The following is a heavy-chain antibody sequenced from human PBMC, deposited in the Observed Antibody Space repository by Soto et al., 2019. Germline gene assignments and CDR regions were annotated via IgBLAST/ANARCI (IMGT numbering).Heavy chain of an antibody. D-gene: IGHD3-16*01. CDR1: GFTFSNYA. CDR2: IGGSGDWT. V-gene: IGHV3-23*01. J-gene: IGHJ5*02. CDR3: ARLPFPWGWFDP. Sequence: GGSLRLSCAASGFTFSNYAMSWVRQAPGKGLEWVSAIGGSGDWTYYADSVKGRFTISRDNATNSLYLQMNSLRAEDTAVYYCARLPFPWGWFDPWGQGTLVTVSS.